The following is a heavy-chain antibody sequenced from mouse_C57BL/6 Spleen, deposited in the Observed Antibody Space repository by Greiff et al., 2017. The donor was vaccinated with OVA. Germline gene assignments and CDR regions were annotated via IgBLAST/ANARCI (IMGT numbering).Heavy chain of an antibody. CDR2: IDPETGGT. Sequence: VKLVESGAELVRPGASVTLSCKASGYTFTDYEMHWVKQTPVHGLEWIGAIDPETGGTAYNQKFKGKAILTADKSSSTAYMELRSLTSEDSAVYYCTRRESYAMDYWGQGTSVTVSS. J-gene: IGHJ4*01. CDR3: TRRESYAMDY. V-gene: IGHV1-15*01. CDR1: GYTFTDYE.